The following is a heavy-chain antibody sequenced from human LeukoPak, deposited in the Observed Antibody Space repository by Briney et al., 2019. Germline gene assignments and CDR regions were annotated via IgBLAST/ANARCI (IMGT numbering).Heavy chain of an antibody. CDR1: GITFSNYA. V-gene: IGHV3-30*04. CDR3: ARDLGLTGNYGGHGMDV. D-gene: IGHD3-9*01. Sequence: PGGSLRLSCAASGITFSNYAMHWVRQAPGKGLEWVAVISNDGRSKHYSDSVKGRVTISRDNSKSTQYLQMNRLTTEDTAVYYCARDLGLTGNYGGHGMDVWGQGTTVTVPS. J-gene: IGHJ6*02. CDR2: ISNDGRSK.